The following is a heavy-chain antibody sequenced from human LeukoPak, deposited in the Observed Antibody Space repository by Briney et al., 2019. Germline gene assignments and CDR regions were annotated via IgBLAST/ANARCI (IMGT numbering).Heavy chain of an antibody. Sequence: GGSLRLSCAASGFTFSRSWMTWVRQASGEGLEWLGNINEDGSVENYVGSVKGRFTISRDNAKNSLYLQMNSLSAEDTAVYYCARDSAYNAFDIWGQGTMVTVSS. CDR2: INEDGSVE. J-gene: IGHJ3*02. V-gene: IGHV3-7*01. CDR3: ARDSAYNAFDI. CDR1: GFTFSRSW. D-gene: IGHD5-12*01.